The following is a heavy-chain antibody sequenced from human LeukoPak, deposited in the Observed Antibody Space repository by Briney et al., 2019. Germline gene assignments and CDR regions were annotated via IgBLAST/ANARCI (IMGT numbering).Heavy chain of an antibody. J-gene: IGHJ4*02. D-gene: IGHD3-22*01. Sequence: SVKVSCKASVGTFSSYAISWVRQAPGQGLEGMGRIIPILGIANYAHKFHGRVTITADKSTSTAYMALSSLRSEDTAVYYCATADNYYDSSGYWIDYWGQGTLVTVSS. V-gene: IGHV1-69*04. CDR3: ATADNYYDSSGYWIDY. CDR1: VGTFSSYA. CDR2: IIPILGIA.